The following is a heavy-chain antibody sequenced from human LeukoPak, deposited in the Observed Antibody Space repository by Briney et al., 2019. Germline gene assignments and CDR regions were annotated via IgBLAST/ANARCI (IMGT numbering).Heavy chain of an antibody. CDR3: ARSEAVAGTADY. CDR2: ISSSSSYI. D-gene: IGHD6-19*01. V-gene: IGHV3-21*01. Sequence: GGSLRLSCAASGFTFSSYSMNWVRQAPGKGLEWVSSISSSSSYIYYADSVMGRFTISRDNAKNSLYLQMNSLRAEDTAVYYCARSEAVAGTADYWGQGTLVTVSS. CDR1: GFTFSSYS. J-gene: IGHJ4*02.